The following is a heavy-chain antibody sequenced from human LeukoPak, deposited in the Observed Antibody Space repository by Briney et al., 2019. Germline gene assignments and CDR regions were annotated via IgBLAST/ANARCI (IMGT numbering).Heavy chain of an antibody. D-gene: IGHD6-13*01. V-gene: IGHV3-20*04. Sequence: GGSLRLSCAASGFTFDDYGVSWVRQAPGKGLEWVSGINWNGGSTGYADSVKGRFTISRDNAKNSLYLQMNSLRAEDTALYYRARSSRYEIYYYYYMDVWGKGTTVTVSS. J-gene: IGHJ6*03. CDR3: ARSSRYEIYYYYYMDV. CDR2: INWNGGST. CDR1: GFTFDDYG.